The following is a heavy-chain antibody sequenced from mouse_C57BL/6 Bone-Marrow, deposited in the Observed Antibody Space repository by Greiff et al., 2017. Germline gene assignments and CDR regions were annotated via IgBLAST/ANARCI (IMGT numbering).Heavy chain of an antibody. CDR3: ASYYYGSSYYAMDY. V-gene: IGHV7-3*01. D-gene: IGHD1-1*01. J-gene: IGHJ4*01. CDR1: GFTFTDYY. Sequence: EVKVVESGGGLVQPGGSLSLSCAASGFTFTDYYMSWVRQPPGKALEWLGFIRNKANGYTTEYSASVKGRFTISRDNSQSILYLQMNALRAEDSATYYCASYYYGSSYYAMDYWGQGTSVTVSS. CDR2: IRNKANGYTT.